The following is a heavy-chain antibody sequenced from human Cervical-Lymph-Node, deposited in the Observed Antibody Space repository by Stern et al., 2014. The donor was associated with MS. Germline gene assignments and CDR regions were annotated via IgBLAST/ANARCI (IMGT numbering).Heavy chain of an antibody. Sequence: QVQLVQSGTEVKKPGASVKVSCKASGYTLTGYYMHWVRQAPGQGLEWMGRINPDGGDTDYAQAFHDKVIMTRDTSIRTAYMELTSLKPEDTAVYYCARDATETLRGPLYYYYCRLDVWGQGTTVTVSS. CDR2: INPDGGDT. CDR3: ARDATETLRGPLYYYYCRLDV. V-gene: IGHV1-2*06. D-gene: IGHD2/OR15-2a*01. CDR1: GYTLTGYY. J-gene: IGHJ6*02.